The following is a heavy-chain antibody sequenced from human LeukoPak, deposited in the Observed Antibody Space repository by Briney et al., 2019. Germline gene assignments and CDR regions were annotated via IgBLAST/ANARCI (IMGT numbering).Heavy chain of an antibody. CDR3: ARSGSLEY. J-gene: IGHJ4*02. CDR2: ISSNGGST. V-gene: IGHV3-64*01. D-gene: IGHD6-25*01. CDR1: GFTFSSYA. Sequence: GGSLRLSCAASGFTFSSYAMHWVRQAPGKGLEYVSAISSNGGSTYYANSVKGRFTISRDNSKNTLYLQMGSLRAEDMAVYYCARSGSLEYWGQGTLVTVSS.